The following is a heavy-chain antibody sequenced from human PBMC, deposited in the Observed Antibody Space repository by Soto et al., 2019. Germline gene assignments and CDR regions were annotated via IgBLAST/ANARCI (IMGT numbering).Heavy chain of an antibody. J-gene: IGHJ4*02. D-gene: IGHD2-21*02. Sequence: QVQLVESGGGVVQPGRSLRLSCAASGFSFTTYGLHWVRQAPGKGLEWVAVIWFDGSNQYYADSVKGRFTIPRDNSKNILYLEMNSVRVEDTAVYYCVKDHCGGDCYSDPYFDYWGQGTLVTVSS. CDR3: VKDHCGGDCYSDPYFDY. V-gene: IGHV3-33*06. CDR1: GFSFTTYG. CDR2: IWFDGSNQ.